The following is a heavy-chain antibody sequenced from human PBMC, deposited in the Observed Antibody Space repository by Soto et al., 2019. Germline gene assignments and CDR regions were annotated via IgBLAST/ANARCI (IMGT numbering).Heavy chain of an antibody. CDR2: IRNKANNYAT. CDR3: TRVGSDTYPFDY. V-gene: IGHV3-73*01. CDR1: VLSFIDFA. J-gene: IGHJ4*02. D-gene: IGHD6-19*01. Sequence: GSVGLYSAASVLSFIDFALHWLRMVSGKGLEWVGRIRNKANNYATAYAAAVKGRFTIGRDESKTTADLQMNSLKSEDTDVYYCTRVGSDTYPFDYWGQGTLVTVSS.